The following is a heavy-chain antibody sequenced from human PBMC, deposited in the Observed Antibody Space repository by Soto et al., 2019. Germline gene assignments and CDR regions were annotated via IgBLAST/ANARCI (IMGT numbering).Heavy chain of an antibody. J-gene: IGHJ3*02. CDR2: INHSGST. Sequence: SETLSLTCAVYGGSFSGYYWSWIRQPPGKGLEWIGEINHSGSTNYNPSLKSRVTISVDTSKNQFSLKLSSVTAADTAVYYCATIYDSSGYAVLRICGQGTMV. V-gene: IGHV4-34*01. D-gene: IGHD3-22*01. CDR1: GGSFSGYY. CDR3: ATIYDSSGYAVLRI.